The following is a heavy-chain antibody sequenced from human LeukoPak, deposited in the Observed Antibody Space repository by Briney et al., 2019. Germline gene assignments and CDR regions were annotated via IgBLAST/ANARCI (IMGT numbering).Heavy chain of an antibody. CDR2: IWYDGSNK. V-gene: IGHV3-33*06. CDR1: GFTFSSYG. J-gene: IGHJ6*03. Sequence: GGSLRLSCAASGFTFSSYGMHWVRQAPGKGLEWVAVIWYDGSNKYYADSVKGRFTISRDNSKNTLYLQMNSLRAEDTAVYYRAKVLSRYYYYYMDVWGKGTTVTVSS. CDR3: AKVLSRYYYYYMDV.